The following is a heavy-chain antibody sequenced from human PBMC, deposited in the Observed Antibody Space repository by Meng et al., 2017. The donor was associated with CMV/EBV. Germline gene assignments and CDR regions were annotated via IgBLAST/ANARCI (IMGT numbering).Heavy chain of an antibody. CDR2: IRGKAYAGTS. D-gene: IGHD3-22*01. V-gene: IGHV3-49*04. CDR3: TRAGEVYYDIGGYCSSAY. Sequence: GGSLRLSCTSSGFTFGDYAINWVRQAPGKGLEWVGFIRGKAYAGTSEDAASVEGRFTISRADSKSIAYLEMNSLVTEDTAVYYCTRAGEVYYDIGGYCSSAYWGQGTLVTVSS. CDR1: GFTFGDYA. J-gene: IGHJ4*02.